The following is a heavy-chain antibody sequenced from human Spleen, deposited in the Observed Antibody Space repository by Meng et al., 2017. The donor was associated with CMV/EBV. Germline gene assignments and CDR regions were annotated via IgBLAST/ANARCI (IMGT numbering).Heavy chain of an antibody. CDR1: GGSFSGYY. V-gene: IGHV4-34*01. J-gene: IGHJ4*02. D-gene: IGHD3-22*01. Sequence: QGRLHQWGAGLFKPSETLSLTCAVYGGSFSGYYWSWIRQPPGKGLEWIGEINHSGSTNYNPSLKSRVTISVDTSKNQFSLKLSSVTAADTAVYYCARGHPRYYYDSSGYYYIDYWGQGTLVTVSS. CDR3: ARGHPRYYYDSSGYYYIDY. CDR2: INHSGST.